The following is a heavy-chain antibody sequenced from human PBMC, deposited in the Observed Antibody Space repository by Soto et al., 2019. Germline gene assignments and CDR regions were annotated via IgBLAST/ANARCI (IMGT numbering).Heavy chain of an antibody. D-gene: IGHD4-17*01. J-gene: IGHJ6*02. CDR1: GGTFSSYA. Sequence: SVKVSCKASGGTFSSYAISWVRQAPGQGLEWMGGIIPIFGTANYAQKFQGRVTITADESTSTAYMELSSLRSEDTAVYYCARVAGDYGAYYYGMDVWGQGTTVTVSS. CDR3: ARVAGDYGAYYYGMDV. CDR2: IIPIFGTA. V-gene: IGHV1-69*13.